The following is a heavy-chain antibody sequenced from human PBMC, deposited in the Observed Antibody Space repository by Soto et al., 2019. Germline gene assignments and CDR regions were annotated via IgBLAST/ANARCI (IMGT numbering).Heavy chain of an antibody. CDR1: GFSFDEYA. J-gene: IGHJ4*02. D-gene: IGHD3-22*01. Sequence: GGSLRLSCAASGFSFDEYAMHWVRQTPGKGLEWVSGFGWSSGSIGYADSVKGRFTISRDNAKNSLYLQMNSLRAEDTAWYYCAKGLIGRERITMIVMVNPLDYWGQGTLVTVSS. CDR3: AKGLIGRERITMIVMVNPLDY. V-gene: IGHV3-9*01. CDR2: FGWSSGSI.